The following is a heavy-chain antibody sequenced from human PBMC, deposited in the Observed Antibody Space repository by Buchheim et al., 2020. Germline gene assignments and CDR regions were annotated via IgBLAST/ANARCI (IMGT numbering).Heavy chain of an antibody. CDR3: AKDWANSGMDV. CDR2: ISYDGNTK. V-gene: IGHV3-30*18. D-gene: IGHD3-16*01. J-gene: IGHJ6*02. Sequence: QVQLVESGGGVVQPGRSLRLSCVVSGFTFRTYGMYWVRQAPGKGLEWLAVISYDGNTKYYADSVKGRFTISRDNSKNTLSLQIHSLRADDTAVYYCAKDWANSGMDVWGQGTT. CDR1: GFTFRTYG.